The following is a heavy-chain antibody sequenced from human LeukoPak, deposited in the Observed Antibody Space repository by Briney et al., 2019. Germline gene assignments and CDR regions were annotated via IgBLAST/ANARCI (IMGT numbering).Heavy chain of an antibody. CDR2: ISDSGGST. CDR3: AKAVRYSYGYVDY. Sequence: GGSLRLSCEASGFTFSNYGMHWVRQAPGKGLEWVSAISDSGGSTYYADSVKGRLTIYRDNSKNTLYLQMNSLRAEDTAVYYCAKAVRYSYGYVDYWGQGTLVTVSS. D-gene: IGHD5-18*01. J-gene: IGHJ4*02. V-gene: IGHV3-23*01. CDR1: GFTFSNYG.